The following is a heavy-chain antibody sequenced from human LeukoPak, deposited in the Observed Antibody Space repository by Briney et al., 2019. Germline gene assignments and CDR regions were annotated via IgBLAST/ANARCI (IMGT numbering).Heavy chain of an antibody. J-gene: IGHJ3*02. CDR1: GFTFDDYG. D-gene: IGHD2-2*01. CDR2: INWNGGST. CDR3: ARSGTFRLVVPAADAFDI. V-gene: IGHV3-20*01. Sequence: GGSLRLSCAASGFTFDDYGMSWVRQAPGKGLEWVSGINWNGGSTGYADSVKGRFTISRDNAKNSLYLQMNSLRAEDTALYHCARSGTFRLVVPAADAFDIWGQGTMVTVSS.